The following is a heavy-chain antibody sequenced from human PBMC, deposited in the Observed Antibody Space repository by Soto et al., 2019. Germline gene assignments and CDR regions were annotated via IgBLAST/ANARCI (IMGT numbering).Heavy chain of an antibody. D-gene: IGHD3-10*01. V-gene: IGHV4-39*07. Sequence: SETLSLTCTVSGDSISSRNYYWGWLRQPPGMGLEWIAYIYYDGRTYSNPSLKSRVTISVDTSKNQFSLKLSSVTAADTAVYYCAREGGSPAPSYYHYYMDVWGKGTTVTVSS. CDR2: IYYDGRT. CDR1: GDSISSRNYY. CDR3: AREGGSPAPSYYHYYMDV. J-gene: IGHJ6*03.